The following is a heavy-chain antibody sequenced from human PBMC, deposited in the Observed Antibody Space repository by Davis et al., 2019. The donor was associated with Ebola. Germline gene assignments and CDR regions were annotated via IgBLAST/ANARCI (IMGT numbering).Heavy chain of an antibody. CDR1: GFTFSSYW. CDR2: INSDGSST. J-gene: IGHJ6*03. CDR3: ARVGSNSGYDHYYYYYYMDV. V-gene: IGHV3-74*01. D-gene: IGHD5-12*01. Sequence: PGGSLRLSCAASGFTFSSYWMHWVRQAPGKGLVWVSRINSDGSSTSYADSVKGRFTISRDNAKNTLYLQMNSLRAEDTAVYYCARVGSNSGYDHYYYYYYMDVWGKGTTVTVSS.